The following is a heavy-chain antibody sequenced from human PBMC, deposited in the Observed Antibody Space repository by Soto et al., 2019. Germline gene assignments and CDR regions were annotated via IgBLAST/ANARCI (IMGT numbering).Heavy chain of an antibody. CDR2: ISPDNGNT. V-gene: IGHV1-18*01. CDR1: GYTFTIYG. Sequence: QVQLVQSGGEVKKPGASVKVSCKASGYTFTIYGINWVRQAPGQGLEWMGWISPDNGNTNYAQKIQGRVTMTTDTSTSTADTELRSLGSDDTALYYCARALGYSGYAGMDVWGQGTTVTVSS. D-gene: IGHD5-12*01. J-gene: IGHJ6*02. CDR3: ARALGYSGYAGMDV.